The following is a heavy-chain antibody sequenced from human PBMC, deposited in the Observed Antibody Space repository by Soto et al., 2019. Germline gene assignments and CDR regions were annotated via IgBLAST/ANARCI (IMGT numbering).Heavy chain of an antibody. CDR2: ISPGNGGT. CDR1: EYTFTSYY. V-gene: IGHV1-2*02. CDR3: ATMGSSGYDRSLAY. D-gene: IGHD5-12*01. Sequence: WASVKVSCKASEYTFTSYYIHWVRQAPGQGLEWMGRISPGNGGTSYAQKFQGRVTMTRDASISTAYMELSSLRSDDAAVYYCATMGSSGYDRSLAYWGQGALVTVSS. J-gene: IGHJ4*02.